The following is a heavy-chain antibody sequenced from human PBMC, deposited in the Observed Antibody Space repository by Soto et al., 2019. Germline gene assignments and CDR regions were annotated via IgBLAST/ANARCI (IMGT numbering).Heavy chain of an antibody. Sequence: SQXNSCSSSGFTLSDYYMSCLRQSPWKVLEWVSYISSSGRTIYYADSVKGRFTISRDNAKNSLYLQMNSLRAEDTAVYYCARVVGGLPRQEYYFDSRGSQEAYYYGLDVWGQGTTVTVSS. J-gene: IGHJ6*02. CDR3: ARVVGGLPRQEYYFDSRGSQEAYYYGLDV. CDR2: ISSSGRTI. CDR1: GFTLSDYY. V-gene: IGHV3-11*04. D-gene: IGHD3-22*01.